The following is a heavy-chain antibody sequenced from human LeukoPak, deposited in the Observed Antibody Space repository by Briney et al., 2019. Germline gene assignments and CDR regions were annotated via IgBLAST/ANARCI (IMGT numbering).Heavy chain of an antibody. CDR1: VGTLSNYA. D-gene: IGHD2-21*02. Sequence: SVTVSRMASVGTLSNYAISWVRQAPGQGLEWMGGIIPIFGTANYAQKFQGRVTITADESTSTAYMELSSLRSEDTAVYYCARGVTPDLHNWFDPWGQGTLVTVSS. CDR2: IIPIFGTA. V-gene: IGHV1-69*13. CDR3: ARGVTPDLHNWFDP. J-gene: IGHJ5*02.